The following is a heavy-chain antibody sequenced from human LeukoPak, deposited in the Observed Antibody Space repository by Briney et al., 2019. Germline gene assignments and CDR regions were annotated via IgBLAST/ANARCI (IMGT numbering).Heavy chain of an antibody. CDR3: AKAPTYYLLDY. J-gene: IGHJ4*02. CDR2: ISSSGSTT. Sequence: PGGSLRLSCAASGFTFSSYEMNWVRQAPGKGLEWVSYISSSGSTTYYADSVKGRFTISRDNSKNTLYLQMNSLRAEDTAVYYCAKAPTYYLLDYWGQGTLVTVSS. D-gene: IGHD3-22*01. V-gene: IGHV3-48*03. CDR1: GFTFSSYE.